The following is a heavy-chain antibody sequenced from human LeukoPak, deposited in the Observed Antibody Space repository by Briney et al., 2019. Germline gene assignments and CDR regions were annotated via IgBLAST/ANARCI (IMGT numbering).Heavy chain of an antibody. V-gene: IGHV1-69*05. CDR1: GGTFSSYA. CDR3: AREGSSSEYYYYMDV. J-gene: IGHJ6*03. Sequence: SVKVSCKASGGTFSSYAISWVRQAPGQGLEWMGGIIPIFGTAKYAQKFQGRVKITTDESTRTAYMELSSLRSEDTAVYYCAREGSSSEYYYYMDVWGKGTTVTVSS. CDR2: IIPIFGTA. D-gene: IGHD6-13*01.